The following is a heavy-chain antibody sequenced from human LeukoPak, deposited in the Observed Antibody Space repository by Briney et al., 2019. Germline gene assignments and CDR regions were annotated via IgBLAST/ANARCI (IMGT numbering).Heavy chain of an antibody. CDR3: ARVGRYAMMDFDY. J-gene: IGHJ4*02. CDR1: GFTFGSYW. V-gene: IGHV3-7*01. CDR2: IRQDGSEI. Sequence: GGSLRLSCAASGFTFGSYWMSWVRQAPGKGLEWVANIRQDGSEIYYVDSVKGRFTISRDNAKNSLYLQMNSLRAEDTAVYYCARVGRYAMMDFDYWGQGTLVTASS. D-gene: IGHD1-26*01.